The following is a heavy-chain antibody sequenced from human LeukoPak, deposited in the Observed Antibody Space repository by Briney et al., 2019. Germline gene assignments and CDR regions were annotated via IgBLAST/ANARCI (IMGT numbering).Heavy chain of an antibody. J-gene: IGHJ6*02. CDR2: INHSGST. Sequence: ASETLSLTCAVYGGSFSGYYWSWIRQPPGKGLEWIGEINHSGSTNYNPSLKSRVTISVDTSKNQVSLKLSSVTAADTAVYYCXXXRVYYDSSGYYYYYYGMDVWGQGTTVTVSS. CDR3: XXXRVYYDSSGYYYYYYGMDV. D-gene: IGHD3-22*01. V-gene: IGHV4-34*01. CDR1: GGSFSGYY.